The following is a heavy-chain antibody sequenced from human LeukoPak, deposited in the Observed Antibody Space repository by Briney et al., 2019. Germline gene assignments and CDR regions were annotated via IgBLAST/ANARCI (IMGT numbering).Heavy chain of an antibody. CDR2: IYTSGST. CDR3: ARDRKGTMVRGAVYIWFDP. Sequence: RSETLSLTCTVSGGSISSYYWSWIRQPAGKGLEWIGRIYTSGSTNFNPSLKSRVTISVDKSKNQFSLKLSSVTAADTAVYYCARDRKGTMVRGAVYIWFDPWGQGTMAILSS. J-gene: IGHJ5*02. D-gene: IGHD3-10*01. V-gene: IGHV4-4*07. CDR1: GGSISSYY.